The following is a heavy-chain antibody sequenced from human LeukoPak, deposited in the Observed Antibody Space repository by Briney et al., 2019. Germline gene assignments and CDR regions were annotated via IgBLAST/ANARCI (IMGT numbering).Heavy chain of an antibody. Sequence: GGSLKLSCAASGFTFSGSAMHWVRQASGKGLEWVGRIRSKANSYATAYAASVKGRFTISRDDSKNTAYLRMNSLKTEDTAVYYCAKAVQGDYWGQGTLVTVSS. J-gene: IGHJ4*02. CDR3: AKAVQGDY. CDR2: IRSKANSYAT. CDR1: GFTFSGSA. V-gene: IGHV3-73*01.